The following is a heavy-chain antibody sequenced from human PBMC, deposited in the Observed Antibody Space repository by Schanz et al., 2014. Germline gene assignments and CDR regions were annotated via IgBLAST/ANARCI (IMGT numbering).Heavy chain of an antibody. D-gene: IGHD6-19*01. CDR3: TTETIAMAGTFSI. CDR2: INTNSGES. J-gene: IGHJ4*02. V-gene: IGHV7-4-1*02. Sequence: QVQLVQSGSELKKPGASVKVSCKASGYTFPNYGINWVRQAPGQGLEWMGWINTNSGESKYAQDVAGRVVISFDTSVSTSFLQISSMKAEDTAAYYCTTETIAMAGTFSIWGQGTLVTVSS. CDR1: GYTFPNYG.